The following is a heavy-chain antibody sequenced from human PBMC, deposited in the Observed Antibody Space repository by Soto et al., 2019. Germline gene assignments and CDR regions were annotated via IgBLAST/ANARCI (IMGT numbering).Heavy chain of an antibody. D-gene: IGHD6-6*01. V-gene: IGHV4-59*08. CDR1: GGSISSYY. Sequence: SETLSLTCTVSGGSISSYYWSWIRQPPGKGLEWIGYIYYSGSTNYNPSLKSRVTISVDTSKNQFSLKLSSVTAADTAVYYCARRHISSSSHLSYYYYMDVWGKGTTVTVSS. J-gene: IGHJ6*03. CDR3: ARRHISSSSHLSYYYYMDV. CDR2: IYYSGST.